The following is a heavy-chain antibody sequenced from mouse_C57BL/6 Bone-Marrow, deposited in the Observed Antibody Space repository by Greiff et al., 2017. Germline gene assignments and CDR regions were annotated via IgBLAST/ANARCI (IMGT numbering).Heavy chain of an antibody. CDR1: GFTFSSYA. CDR3: ARGKGVYDYPYGDY. J-gene: IGHJ2*01. V-gene: IGHV5-4*03. CDR2: ISDGGSYT. Sequence: EVKVVESGGGLVKPGGSLKLSCAASGFTFSSYAMSWVRQTPEKRLEWVATISDGGSYTYYPDNVKGRFTISRDNAKNNLYLQMSHLRSEDTAMYYCARGKGVYDYPYGDYWGQGTTLTVSS. D-gene: IGHD2-4*01.